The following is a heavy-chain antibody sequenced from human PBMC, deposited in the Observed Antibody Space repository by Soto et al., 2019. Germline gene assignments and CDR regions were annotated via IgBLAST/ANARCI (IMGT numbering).Heavy chain of an antibody. V-gene: IGHV3-30*18. D-gene: IGHD5-12*01. CDR3: AEDGGYSGYDLTYYFDY. J-gene: IGHJ4*02. CDR1: GFPYSSYG. Sequence: QVQLAESGGGVVQPGRSLRLCCAASGFPYSSYGMHWVRQAPGKGLEWVAVISYDGSNKYYADSVKGRFTISRENYMNTQHLQMNSLRAEDTAVYYCAEDGGYSGYDLTYYFDYWGQGTLVTVSS. CDR2: ISYDGSNK.